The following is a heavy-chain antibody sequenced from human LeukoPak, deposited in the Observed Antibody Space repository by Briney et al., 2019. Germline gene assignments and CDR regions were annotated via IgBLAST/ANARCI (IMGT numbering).Heavy chain of an antibody. Sequence: GGSLRLSCAASGFTFSSYAMSWVRQAPGKGLEWVSVMSGSGGSTYYADSVKGRFTISRDNSKNTLYLQMNSLRAEDTAVYYCAKDHRAYCGGDCVDFDYWGQGTLVTVSS. CDR2: MSGSGGST. D-gene: IGHD2-21*02. CDR1: GFTFSSYA. V-gene: IGHV3-23*01. CDR3: AKDHRAYCGGDCVDFDY. J-gene: IGHJ4*02.